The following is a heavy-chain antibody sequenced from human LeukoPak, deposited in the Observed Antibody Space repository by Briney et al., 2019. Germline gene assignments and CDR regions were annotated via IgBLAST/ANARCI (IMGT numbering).Heavy chain of an antibody. CDR3: AHSLVYDYVWGSYRYLYHFDY. CDR2: IYWNDDK. D-gene: IGHD3-16*02. CDR1: GFSLSTSGVG. Sequence: SGPTLVNPTQTLTLTCTFSGFSLSTSGVGVGWIRQPPGKALEWLALIYWNDDKRYSPSLKSSLTITKDTSKNQVVLTMTNMDPVDTATYYCAHSLVYDYVWGSYRYLYHFDYWGQGTLVTVSS. V-gene: IGHV2-5*01. J-gene: IGHJ4*02.